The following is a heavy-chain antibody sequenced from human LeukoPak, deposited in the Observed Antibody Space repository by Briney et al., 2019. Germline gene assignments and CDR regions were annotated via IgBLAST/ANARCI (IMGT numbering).Heavy chain of an antibody. CDR3: TRDQIDCSSTSCYWYFDY. Sequence: GGSLRLSCTASGFTFGDYAMSWVRQAPGKGLEWVGFIRSKAYGGTTEYAASVKGRFTISRDDSKSIAYLQINSLKTEDTAVYYCTRDQIDCSSTSCYWYFDYWGQGTLVTVSS. CDR1: GFTFGDYA. CDR2: IRSKAYGGTT. V-gene: IGHV3-49*04. D-gene: IGHD2-2*01. J-gene: IGHJ4*02.